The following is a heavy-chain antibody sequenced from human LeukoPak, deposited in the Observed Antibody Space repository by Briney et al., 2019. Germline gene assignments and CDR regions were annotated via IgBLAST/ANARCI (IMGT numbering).Heavy chain of an antibody. J-gene: IGHJ4*02. D-gene: IGHD6-13*01. CDR1: GGSFSGYY. V-gene: IGHV4-34*01. CDR2: INHSGST. Sequence: KPSETLSLTCAVYGGSFSGYYSSWIRQPPGKGLEWFGEINHSGSTNYNPSLKSRVTISVDTSKNQFSLKLSSVTAADTAVYYCARGVISSSQDGVSDYWGQGTLVTVSS. CDR3: ARGVISSSQDGVSDY.